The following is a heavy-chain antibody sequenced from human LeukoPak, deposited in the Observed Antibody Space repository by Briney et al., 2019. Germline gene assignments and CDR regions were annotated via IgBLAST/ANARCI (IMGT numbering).Heavy chain of an antibody. CDR1: GFTFSSYA. Sequence: PGGSLRLSCAASGFTFSSYAMHWVRQAPGKGLEYVSAISSNGGSTYYANSVKGRFTISRDNSKNTLYLQMGSLRAEDMAVYYCACLSGSPDYWGQGTLVTVSS. J-gene: IGHJ4*02. CDR3: ACLSGSPDY. V-gene: IGHV3-64*01. D-gene: IGHD3-10*01. CDR2: ISSNGGST.